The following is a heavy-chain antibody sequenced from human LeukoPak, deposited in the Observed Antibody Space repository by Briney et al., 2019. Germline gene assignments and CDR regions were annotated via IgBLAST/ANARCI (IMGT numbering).Heavy chain of an antibody. J-gene: IGHJ4*02. V-gene: IGHV3-21*01. Sequence: GGSLRLSCAASGFTFSSYSMNWVRQAPGKGLECVSSISSTSSYISYADSVKGRFTISRDNAKNSLYLRMNSLRDEDTAVYYCARALGYCTNGLCYGRSLPPNFDYWGQGTLVTVSS. CDR2: ISSTSSYI. CDR1: GFTFSSYS. CDR3: ARALGYCTNGLCYGRSLPPNFDY. D-gene: IGHD2-8*01.